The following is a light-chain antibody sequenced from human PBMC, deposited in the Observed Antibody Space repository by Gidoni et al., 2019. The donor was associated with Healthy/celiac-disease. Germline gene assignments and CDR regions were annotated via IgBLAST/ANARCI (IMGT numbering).Light chain of an antibody. CDR3: NSRDSSGNHRYV. Sequence: SSELTQDPAVSVALGQPVRITCQGDSLRSYYASWYQQKPVQAPLLVIYGKNNRPSGIPDRFSGSSSGNTASLTITGAQAEDEADYYCNSRDSSGNHRYVFGTGTKVTVL. CDR2: GKN. V-gene: IGLV3-19*01. CDR1: SLRSYY. J-gene: IGLJ1*01.